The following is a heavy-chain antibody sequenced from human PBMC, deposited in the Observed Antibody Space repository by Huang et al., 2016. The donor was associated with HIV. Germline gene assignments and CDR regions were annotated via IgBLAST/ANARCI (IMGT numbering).Heavy chain of an antibody. CDR1: GFSFTSYD. CDR2: VTNDGNEK. V-gene: IGHV3-30*03. J-gene: IGHJ6*03. Sequence: QGQLVESGGGVVQPGRSLRLSCAASGFSFTSYDMQWVRLVPGKGLDWVSFVTNDGNEKYYADSVKGRFTISRDNFKNTLYLQMNSLRTGDTAVYFCLPAGHVSHYYYMDVWGKGTTVIVSS. CDR3: LPAGHVSHYYYMDV.